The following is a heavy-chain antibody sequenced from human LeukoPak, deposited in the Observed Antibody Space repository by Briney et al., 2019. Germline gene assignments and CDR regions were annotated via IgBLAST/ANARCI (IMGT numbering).Heavy chain of an antibody. CDR2: ISSSSSTI. J-gene: IGHJ4*02. Sequence: GGSLRLSCAAPGFTFSSYSMNWVRQAPGKGLEWVSYISSSSSTIYYADSVKGRFTISRDNAKNSLYLQMNSLRAEDTAVYYCARDRGKDYGDYGFGYWGQGTLVTVSS. CDR1: GFTFSSYS. CDR3: ARDRGKDYGDYGFGY. D-gene: IGHD4-17*01. V-gene: IGHV3-48*04.